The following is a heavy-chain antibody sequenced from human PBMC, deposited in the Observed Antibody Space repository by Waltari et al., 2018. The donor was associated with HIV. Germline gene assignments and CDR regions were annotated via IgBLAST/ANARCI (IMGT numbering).Heavy chain of an antibody. CDR1: GHTLSELS. D-gene: IGHD3-10*01. CDR3: ATDFSGMVRAYSYYSLDV. J-gene: IGHJ6*02. Sequence: QVQLVQSGAEVKKPGASVKVSCKVSGHTLSELSMHWVRQVPGKGLEWMGNFDPEDDKTIYAQKCQGRVTMTEDTSSDTAYMELTSLTSGDTAVYYCATDFSGMVRAYSYYSLDVWGQRTTVTVSS. V-gene: IGHV1-24*01. CDR2: FDPEDDKT.